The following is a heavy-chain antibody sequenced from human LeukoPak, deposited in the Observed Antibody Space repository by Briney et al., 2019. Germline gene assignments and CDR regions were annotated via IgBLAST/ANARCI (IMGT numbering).Heavy chain of an antibody. J-gene: IGHJ4*02. Sequence: ASETLSLTCTVSGGSIGSYYWSWVRQAPGKELEWIAYIYYSGRTNYNPSLKSRVTMSIDTSKNYFSLNLSSVTAADTAVYYCASTSGGYVFDYWGQGILVIVSS. CDR1: GGSIGSYY. V-gene: IGHV4-59*01. CDR2: IYYSGRT. D-gene: IGHD1-26*01. CDR3: ASTSGGYVFDY.